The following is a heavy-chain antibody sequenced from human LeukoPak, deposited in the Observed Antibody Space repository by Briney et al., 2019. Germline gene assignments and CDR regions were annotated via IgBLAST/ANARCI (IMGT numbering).Heavy chain of an antibody. CDR3: AGVEIQWELLTPFDY. D-gene: IGHD1-26*01. J-gene: IGHJ4*02. CDR1: GFTFSSYS. Sequence: PGGSLRLSCAASGFTFSSYSMNWVRQAPGKGLEWVSSISSSSSYIYYADSVKGRFTISRDNAKNSLYLQMNSLRAEDTAVYYCAGVEIQWELLTPFDYWGQGTLVTVSS. V-gene: IGHV3-21*01. CDR2: ISSSSSYI.